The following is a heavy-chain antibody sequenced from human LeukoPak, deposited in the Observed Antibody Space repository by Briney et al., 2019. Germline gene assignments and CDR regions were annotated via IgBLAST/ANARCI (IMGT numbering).Heavy chain of an antibody. Sequence: GGSLRLSCAASGFTFSSYSMNWVRQAPGKGLEWVSSISSSSSYIYYADSVKGRFTISRDISKNTLYLQMNSLRAEDTALYYCAKVRTIAATATFDYWGQGTLVTVSS. CDR1: GFTFSSYS. D-gene: IGHD6-13*01. J-gene: IGHJ4*02. V-gene: IGHV3-21*01. CDR2: ISSSSSYI. CDR3: AKVRTIAATATFDY.